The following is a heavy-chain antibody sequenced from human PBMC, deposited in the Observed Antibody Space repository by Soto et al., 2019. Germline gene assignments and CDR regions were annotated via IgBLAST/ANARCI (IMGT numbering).Heavy chain of an antibody. CDR1: GGSISSGDYY. Sequence: SETLSLTCTVSGGSISSGDYYWSWIRQPPGKGLEWIGYIYYSGSTYYNPSLKSRVTISVDTSKNQFSLKLSSVTAADTAVYYCARGSTIDRVAFDIWGQGTMVTVSS. CDR3: ARGSTIDRVAFDI. D-gene: IGHD2-2*01. V-gene: IGHV4-30-4*01. CDR2: IYYSGST. J-gene: IGHJ3*02.